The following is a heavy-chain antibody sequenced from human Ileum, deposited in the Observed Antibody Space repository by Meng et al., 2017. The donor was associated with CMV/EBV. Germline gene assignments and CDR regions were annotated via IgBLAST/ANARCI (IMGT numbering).Heavy chain of an antibody. Sequence: FSCAASGFTFSSYGMHWVRQAPGKGLEYVSAISSNGGSTYYADSVKGRFTISRDNSKNTLCLQMGSLRTEDMAVYYCARANSRAYDYWGQGTLVTVSS. CDR3: ARANSRAYDY. D-gene: IGHD3-16*01. CDR2: ISSNGGST. V-gene: IGHV3-64*02. J-gene: IGHJ4*02. CDR1: GFTFSSYG.